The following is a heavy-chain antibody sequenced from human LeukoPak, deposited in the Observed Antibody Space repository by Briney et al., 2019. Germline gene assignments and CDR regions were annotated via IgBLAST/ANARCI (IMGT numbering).Heavy chain of an antibody. CDR1: GYSFTNYW. Sequence: GESLKISCKGSGYSFTNYWIGWVRQMPGKGLEWMGIIYPGDSDTRYSPSFQGQVTISADKSITTAYLQWSSLKASDSAMYYCARLIYGGNDAFDIWGQGTIVTVSS. V-gene: IGHV5-51*01. J-gene: IGHJ3*02. CDR2: IYPGDSDT. CDR3: ARLIYGGNDAFDI. D-gene: IGHD4-23*01.